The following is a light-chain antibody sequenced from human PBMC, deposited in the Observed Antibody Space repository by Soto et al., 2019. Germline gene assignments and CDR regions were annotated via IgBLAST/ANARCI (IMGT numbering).Light chain of an antibody. Sequence: IQMTQSPASLSASVGDRVTIACRASQDIGIHLAWFQQKPGKAPKSLIFGASHLQSGVPSKFSGSGSGTDFTLTIDSLQPEDFATYYCQQYHSYPPSFGQGTKVEIK. V-gene: IGKV1-16*02. J-gene: IGKJ1*01. CDR3: QQYHSYPPS. CDR2: GAS. CDR1: QDIGIH.